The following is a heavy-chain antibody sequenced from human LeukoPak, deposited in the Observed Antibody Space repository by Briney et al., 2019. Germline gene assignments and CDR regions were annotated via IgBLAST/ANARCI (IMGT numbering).Heavy chain of an antibody. CDR3: AKDAPRSSGWFFLDY. CDR2: ISGSGGNT. CDR1: GFSFSNYA. Sequence: GGSLRLSCAASGFSFSNYAMSWVRQAPGKGLDWVSAISGSGGNTEYADSVKGRFTISRDNSKNTLYLQMNNLRAEDTAVYYCAKDAPRSSGWFFLDYWGQGTLVTVSS. D-gene: IGHD6-19*01. V-gene: IGHV3-23*01. J-gene: IGHJ4*02.